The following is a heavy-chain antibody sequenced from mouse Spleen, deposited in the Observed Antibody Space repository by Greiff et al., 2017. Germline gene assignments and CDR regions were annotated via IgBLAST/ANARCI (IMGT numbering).Heavy chain of an antibody. J-gene: IGHJ1*01. CDR1: GFSLTSYG. Sequence: QVHVKQSGPGLVAPSQSLSITCTISGFSLTSYGVHWVRQPPGKGLEWLVVIWSDGSTTYNSALKSRLSISKDNSKSQVFLKMNSLQTDDTAMYYCARQGGLDWYFDVWGAGTTVTVSS. V-gene: IGHV2-6-1*01. CDR2: IWSDGST. CDR3: ARQGGLDWYFDV.